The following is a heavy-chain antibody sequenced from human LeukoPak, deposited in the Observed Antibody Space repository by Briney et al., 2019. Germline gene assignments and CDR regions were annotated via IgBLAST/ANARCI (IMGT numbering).Heavy chain of an antibody. D-gene: IGHD3-22*01. J-gene: IGHJ4*02. CDR3: ARAPLDHYDSSGYLFDY. CDR1: GGSFSGYY. CDR2: IYYSGTT. V-gene: IGHV4-34*01. Sequence: SETLSLTCAVYGGSFSGYYWSWIRQPPGKGLEWIGIIYYSGTTYYNPSVKSRVTISIDTSKKQFSLKLSSVTAADTAIYYCARAPLDHYDSSGYLFDYWGQGTLVTVSS.